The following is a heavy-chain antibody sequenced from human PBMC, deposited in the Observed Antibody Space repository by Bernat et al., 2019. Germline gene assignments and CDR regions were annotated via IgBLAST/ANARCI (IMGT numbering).Heavy chain of an antibody. Sequence: QVQLVESGGGVVQPGRSLRLSCAASGFTFSSYAMHWVRQAPGKGLEWVAVISYDGSNKYYADSVKGRFTISRDNSKNTLYLQMNSLRAEDTAVYYCARDNIIAVAAASFDYWGQGTLVTVSS. CDR2: ISYDGSNK. CDR3: ARDNIIAVAAASFDY. V-gene: IGHV3-30-3*01. D-gene: IGHD6-19*01. J-gene: IGHJ4*02. CDR1: GFTFSSYA.